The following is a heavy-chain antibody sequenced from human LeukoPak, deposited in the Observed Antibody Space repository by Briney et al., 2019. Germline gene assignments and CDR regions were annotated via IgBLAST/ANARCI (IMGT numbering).Heavy chain of an antibody. Sequence: PSETLSLTCTVSGDSISSYYWSWIRQPPEKGLEWIGYIYYSGSTNYNPSLKSRVTISVDTSKTQFSLKMNSVTAADTAVYYCARLQRITMAGPDYWYFDLWGRGTLVTVPS. CDR1: GDSISSYY. J-gene: IGHJ2*01. CDR2: IYYSGST. V-gene: IGHV4-59*01. D-gene: IGHD3-10*01. CDR3: ARLQRITMAGPDYWYFDL.